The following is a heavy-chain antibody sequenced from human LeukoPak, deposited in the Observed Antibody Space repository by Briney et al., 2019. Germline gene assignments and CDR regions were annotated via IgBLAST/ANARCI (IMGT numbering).Heavy chain of an antibody. D-gene: IGHD2-15*01. CDR3: AGGYCSGGSCYYGAYYFDY. CDR2: INPNSGGT. J-gene: IGHJ4*02. CDR1: GYTFTGYY. Sequence: GASVKVSCKASGYTFTGYYMHWVRQAPGQGLEWMGWINPNSGGTNYAQKFQGRVTVTRDTSISTAYMELSRLRSDDTAVYYCAGGYCSGGSCYYGAYYFDYWGQGTLVTASS. V-gene: IGHV1-2*02.